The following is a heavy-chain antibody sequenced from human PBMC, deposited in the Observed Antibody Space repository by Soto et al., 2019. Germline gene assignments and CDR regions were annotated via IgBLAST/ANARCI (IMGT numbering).Heavy chain of an antibody. J-gene: IGHJ3*02. CDR1: GGSISSSSYY. CDR2: IYYSGST. Sequence: PSETLSLTCTVSGGSISSSSYYWGWIRQPPGKGLEWIGSIYYSGSTYYNPSLKSRVTISVDTSKNQFSLKLSSVTAADTAVYYCARGRRSRWRAFDIWGQGTMVTVSS. V-gene: IGHV4-39*01. CDR3: ARGRRSRWRAFDI. D-gene: IGHD6-13*01.